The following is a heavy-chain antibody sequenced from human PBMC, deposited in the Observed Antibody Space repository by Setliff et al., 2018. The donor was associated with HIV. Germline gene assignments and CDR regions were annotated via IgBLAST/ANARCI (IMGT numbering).Heavy chain of an antibody. V-gene: IGHV1-24*01. D-gene: IGHD6-25*01. J-gene: IGHJ5*02. Sequence: VGSVKVSCKVSGYSLTELSMHWVRQAPGKGLEWMGGFDPDDGETVYAQQFQGRVTMTEDTSTDTAYMELTSLRSEDTAMYYCAPVSSGWFDPWGQGTLVTVSS. CDR3: APVSSGWFDP. CDR2: FDPDDGET. CDR1: GYSLTELS.